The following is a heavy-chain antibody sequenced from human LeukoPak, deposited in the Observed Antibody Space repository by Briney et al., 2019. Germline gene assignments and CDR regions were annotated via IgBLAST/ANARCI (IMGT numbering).Heavy chain of an antibody. D-gene: IGHD5-18*01. Sequence: GASVKVSCKASGFTFTSSTMQWVRQARGQRLEWIGWIVVGSGNTNYAQKFQERVTITRDMSTSTVYMEVSSLRSEDTAVYYCARAGYSYGYVDYWGQGTLVTVSS. CDR3: ARAGYSYGYVDY. CDR2: IVVGSGNT. J-gene: IGHJ4*02. V-gene: IGHV1-58*02. CDR1: GFTFTSST.